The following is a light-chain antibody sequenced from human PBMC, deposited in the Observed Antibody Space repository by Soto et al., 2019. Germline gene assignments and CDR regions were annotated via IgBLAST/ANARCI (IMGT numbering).Light chain of an antibody. CDR3: QHMRT. Sequence: DIQMTQSPSPLSASIGDRVTITCRASQNINNWIAWYQQKPGEAPKFLIYDASTLESGVPSRFSGSGFATEFSLTISSLQPEDFGSYYCQHMRTFGQGTKVDIK. CDR1: QNINNW. J-gene: IGKJ1*01. V-gene: IGKV1-5*01. CDR2: DAS.